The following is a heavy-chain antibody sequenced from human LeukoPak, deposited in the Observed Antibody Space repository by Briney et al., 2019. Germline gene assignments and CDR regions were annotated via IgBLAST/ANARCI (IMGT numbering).Heavy chain of an antibody. Sequence: GASVKVSCKASGYIFTDYYMHWVRQAPGQELGWMGRINPNSGGTNYAQNLQGRVTLTTYTLTTTAYLELRSLTSDDTAVYYCVRDPSNTSGWKTWFDPWGQGTLVTVSS. V-gene: IGHV1/OR15-1*04. D-gene: IGHD6-19*01. CDR3: VRDPSNTSGWKTWFDP. CDR2: INPNSGGT. J-gene: IGHJ5*02. CDR1: GYIFTDYY.